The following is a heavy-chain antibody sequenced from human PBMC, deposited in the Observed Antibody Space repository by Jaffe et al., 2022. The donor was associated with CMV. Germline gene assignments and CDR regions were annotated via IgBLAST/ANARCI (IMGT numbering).Heavy chain of an antibody. CDR3: ARGLDLRRQPIDS. V-gene: IGHV3-11*01. CDR2: ISSSGDSI. CDR1: GFSFIDYF. J-gene: IGHJ4*02. D-gene: IGHD1-7*01. Sequence: QVQLVESGGGLVKPGGSLRLSCSASGFSFIDYFMSWVRQAPGKGLEWVSYISSSGDSIQYADSVKGRFTISRDNYRNSLFLHMNSLKVEDTALYYCARGLDLRRQPIDSWGQGTLVTVSS.